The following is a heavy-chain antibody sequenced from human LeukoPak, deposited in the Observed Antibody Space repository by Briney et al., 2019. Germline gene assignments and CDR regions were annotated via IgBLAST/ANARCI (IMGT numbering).Heavy chain of an antibody. V-gene: IGHV4-39*01. CDR2: IYYSGST. Sequence: GSLRLSCAASGFTFSTYWMSWVRQAPGKGLEWVGSIYYSGSTYYNPSLKSRVTISVDTSKNQFSLKLSSVTAADTAVYYCARSRLAAAGYFDYWGQGTLVTVSS. J-gene: IGHJ4*02. D-gene: IGHD6-13*01. CDR3: ARSRLAAAGYFDY. CDR1: GFTFSTYW.